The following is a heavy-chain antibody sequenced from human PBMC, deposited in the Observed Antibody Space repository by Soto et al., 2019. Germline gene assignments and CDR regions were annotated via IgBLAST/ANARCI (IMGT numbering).Heavy chain of an antibody. CDR1: GYILVNYG. CDR3: VMVDNYVTPTPQDV. D-gene: IGHD3-16*01. Sequence: QVQLVQSGDEVKKPGASVKVSCKASGYILVNYGIAWVRQALRQGLEWMGWISPYTGNTHSASRVQGRLTMTTDTSTSTAYMDLGSLTSDDTAVYYCVMVDNYVTPTPQDVWGQGTTVTVSS. J-gene: IGHJ6*02. CDR2: ISPYTGNT. V-gene: IGHV1-18*01.